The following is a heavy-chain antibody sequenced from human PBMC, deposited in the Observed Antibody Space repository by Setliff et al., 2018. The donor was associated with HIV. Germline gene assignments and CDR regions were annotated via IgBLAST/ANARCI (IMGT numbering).Heavy chain of an antibody. CDR3: ARSGESFTTHFDA. CDR2: ISNNNDST. V-gene: IGHV1-18*04. D-gene: IGHD4-4*01. J-gene: IGHJ3*01. CDR1: GYAFTDFG. Sequence: ASVKVSCKASGYAFTDFGLSWVRQAPGQGLEWMGWISNNNDSTDYAQDLQGRVTLTTDTSTATAYLELRSLRSDATSVYYCARSGESFTTHFDAWGQGTMVTVSS.